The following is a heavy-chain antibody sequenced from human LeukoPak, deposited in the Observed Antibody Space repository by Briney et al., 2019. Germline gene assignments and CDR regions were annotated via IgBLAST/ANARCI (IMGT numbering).Heavy chain of an antibody. Sequence: SETLSLTCTGSGGSISSYYWSWIRQPPGKGLEWIGYIYYSGSTNYNPSLKSRVTISVDTSKNQFSLKLSSVTAADTAVYYCARGDSSGYYSFDYWGQRTLVTISS. D-gene: IGHD3-22*01. V-gene: IGHV4-59*01. CDR1: GGSISSYY. CDR3: ARGDSSGYYSFDY. CDR2: IYYSGST. J-gene: IGHJ4*02.